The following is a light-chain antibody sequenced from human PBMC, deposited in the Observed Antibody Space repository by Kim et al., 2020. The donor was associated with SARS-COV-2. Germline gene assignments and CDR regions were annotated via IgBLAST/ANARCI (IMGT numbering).Light chain of an antibody. Sequence: GQRVTIACSGTRLNIGTNTVNWYQQHPRTAPRLLIFHNDQRPSGVPDRFSGSKSGTSASLAISGLQSEDEADYYCAGWDDSVNGYVFAAGTKVTVL. CDR2: HND. J-gene: IGLJ1*01. CDR1: RLNIGTNT. V-gene: IGLV1-44*01. CDR3: AGWDDSVNGYV.